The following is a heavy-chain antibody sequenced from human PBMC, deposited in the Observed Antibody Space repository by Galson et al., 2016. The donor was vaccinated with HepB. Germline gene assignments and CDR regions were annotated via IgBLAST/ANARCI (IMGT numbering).Heavy chain of an antibody. CDR1: GGSISSNF. J-gene: IGHJ6*02. CDR2: IYYSGNT. D-gene: IGHD3-3*01. V-gene: IGHV4-59*08. CDR3: ASLGNYNFWMGYPNYYYYHAMDV. Sequence: LSLTCTVSGGSISSNFRSWIRQPPGKGLEWIGYIYYSGNTNYNPSLKNRVTMSVDTSKNQFSLTLSSVTAADTAVYYCASLGNYNFWMGYPNYYYYHAMDVWGQGTTVTVS.